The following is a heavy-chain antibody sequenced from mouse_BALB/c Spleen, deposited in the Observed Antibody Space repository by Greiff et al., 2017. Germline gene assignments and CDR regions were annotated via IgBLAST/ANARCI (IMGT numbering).Heavy chain of an antibody. J-gene: IGHJ4*01. D-gene: IGHD2-14*01. V-gene: IGHV2-2*02. CDR1: GFSLTSYG. Sequence: QVQLQQSGPGLVQPSQSLSITCTVSGFSLTSYGVHWVRQSPGKGLEWLGVIWSGGSTDYNAAFISRLSISKDNSKSQVFFKMNSLQANDTAIYYCARGRYGRAMDYWGQGTSVTVSS. CDR2: IWSGGST. CDR3: ARGRYGRAMDY.